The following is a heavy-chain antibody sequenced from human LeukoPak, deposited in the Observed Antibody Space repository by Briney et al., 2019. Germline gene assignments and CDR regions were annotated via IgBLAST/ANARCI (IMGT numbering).Heavy chain of an antibody. CDR1: GFKFSNYW. CDR3: VRGGDYGTFDY. J-gene: IGHJ4*02. Sequence: GGSLRLSCAASGFKFSNYWMSWVRQAPGKGLAWVANIKQDGNDKYYVDSVKGRFTISRDNAKSSLHLQMNSLRAEDTAVYYCVRGGDYGTFDYWGQGTLVIASS. V-gene: IGHV3-7*01. CDR2: IKQDGNDK. D-gene: IGHD4-17*01.